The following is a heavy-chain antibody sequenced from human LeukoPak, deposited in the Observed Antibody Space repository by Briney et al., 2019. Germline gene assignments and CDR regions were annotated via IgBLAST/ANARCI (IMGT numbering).Heavy chain of an antibody. J-gene: IGHJ4*02. V-gene: IGHV4-39*01. D-gene: IGHD3-22*01. Sequence: SETLSLTCTVSGGSISSSSYYWGWIRQPPGKGLEWIGSIYYSGSTYYNPSLKSRVTISVDTSKNQFSLKLSSVTAADTAVYYCAKDHTYYYDSSGYYFAYWGQGTLVTVSS. CDR3: AKDHTYYYDSSGYYFAY. CDR2: IYYSGST. CDR1: GGSISSSSYY.